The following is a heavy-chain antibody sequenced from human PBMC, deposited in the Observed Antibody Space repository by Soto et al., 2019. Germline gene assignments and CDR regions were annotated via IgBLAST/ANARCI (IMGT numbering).Heavy chain of an antibody. J-gene: IGHJ3*01. V-gene: IGHV1-69*02. CDR2: IIQMGGIT. CDR3: ARGDSGYPYAFDV. Sequence: QVQLVQSGAEVKMPGSSVKVSCKASGGIFSSYSISWVRQAPAQGLEWMGRIIQMGGITNYAQRFQGRVTIIADTPTSTAYMELTSLTSDDTGIYSCARGDSGYPYAFDVWGQGTTVTVSS. CDR1: GGIFSSYS. D-gene: IGHD5-12*01.